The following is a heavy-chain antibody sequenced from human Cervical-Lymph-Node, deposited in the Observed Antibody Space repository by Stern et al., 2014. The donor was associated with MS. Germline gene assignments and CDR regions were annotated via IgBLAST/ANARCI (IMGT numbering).Heavy chain of an antibody. CDR1: GGSITDYF. CDR2: MHYSGKT. D-gene: IGHD1-14*01. CDR3: ARAASRRGTYSPQRSFDLYAMDV. Sequence: QVQLQESGPGLVKPSETLSLSCSVSGGSITDYFWGWIRQPPGKGLEWIGYMHYSGKTDYNPSLKSRVTISGGTSLNHFTLKLRSVTAADTAVYFCARAASRRGTYSPQRSFDLYAMDVWGQGTTVTVSS. J-gene: IGHJ6*02. V-gene: IGHV4-59*12.